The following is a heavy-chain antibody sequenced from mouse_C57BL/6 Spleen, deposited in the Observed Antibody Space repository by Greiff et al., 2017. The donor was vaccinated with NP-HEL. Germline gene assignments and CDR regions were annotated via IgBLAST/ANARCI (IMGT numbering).Heavy chain of an antibody. J-gene: IGHJ4*01. CDR3: ARRRGNYVGYAMDY. CDR2: INPNNGGT. D-gene: IGHD2-1*01. CDR1: GYTFTDYY. Sequence: EVQLQQSGPELVKPGASVKISCKASGYTFTDYYMNWVKQSHGKSLEWIGDINPNNGGTSYNQKFKGKATLTVDKSSSTAYMELRSLTSEDSAVYYCARRRGNYVGYAMDYWGQGTSVTVSS. V-gene: IGHV1-26*01.